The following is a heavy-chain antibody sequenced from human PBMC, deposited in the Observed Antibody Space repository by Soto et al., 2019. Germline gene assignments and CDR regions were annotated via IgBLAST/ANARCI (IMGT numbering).Heavy chain of an antibody. CDR3: ARSCSGGSCDDAFEI. Sequence: SETLSLTCTVSGGSISSYYWSWIRQPPGKGLEWIGYIYYSGSTNYNPSLKSRVTISVDTSKNQFSLKLSSVTAADTAVYYCARSCSGGSCDDAFEIWGQGTMVTVSS. D-gene: IGHD2-15*01. CDR1: GGSISSYY. V-gene: IGHV4-59*08. CDR2: IYYSGST. J-gene: IGHJ3*02.